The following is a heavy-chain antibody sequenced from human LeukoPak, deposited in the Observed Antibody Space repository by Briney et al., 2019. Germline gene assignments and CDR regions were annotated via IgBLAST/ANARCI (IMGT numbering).Heavy chain of an antibody. Sequence: SETLSLTCTVSGGSISSYYWSWIRQPAGKGLEWIGRIYTSGSTDYNPSLKSRVTMSVDTSKNQFSLKLSSVTAADTAVYYCARETPYSNYYHYYYMDVWGKGTTVTVSS. CDR2: IYTSGST. CDR1: GGSISSYY. J-gene: IGHJ6*03. D-gene: IGHD4-11*01. CDR3: ARETPYSNYYHYYYMDV. V-gene: IGHV4-4*07.